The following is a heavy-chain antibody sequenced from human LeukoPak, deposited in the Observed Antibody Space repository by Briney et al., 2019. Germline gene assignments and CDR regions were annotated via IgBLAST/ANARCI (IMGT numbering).Heavy chain of an antibody. D-gene: IGHD3-22*01. CDR2: IKSKTDGGTT. CDR3: AKDRGRGGDYYDTCDY. CDR1: GFTFSNAW. Sequence: GGSLRLSCAASGFTFSNAWMSWARQAPGKGLEWVGRIKSKTDGGTTDYAALVKGRFTISRDNSKNTLYLQMNSLRAEDTAVYYCAKDRGRGGDYYDTCDYWGQGTLVTVSS. J-gene: IGHJ4*02. V-gene: IGHV3-15*01.